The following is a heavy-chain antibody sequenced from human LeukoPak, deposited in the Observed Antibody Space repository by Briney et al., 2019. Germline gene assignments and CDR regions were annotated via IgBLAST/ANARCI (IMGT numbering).Heavy chain of an antibody. CDR2: IYYSGST. J-gene: IGHJ5*02. Sequence: PSETLSLTCTVSGGSISSSSYYCGWIRQPPGKALEWIGSIYYSGSTNYNPSLKSRVTISVDTSKNQFSLKLSSVTAADTAVYYCARGSSGWFNWFDPWGQGTLVTVSS. D-gene: IGHD6-19*01. CDR3: ARGSSGWFNWFDP. CDR1: GGSISSSSYY. V-gene: IGHV4-39*07.